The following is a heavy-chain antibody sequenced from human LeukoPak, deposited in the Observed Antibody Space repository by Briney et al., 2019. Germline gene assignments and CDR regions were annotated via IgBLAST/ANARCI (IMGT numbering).Heavy chain of an antibody. J-gene: IGHJ6*03. Sequence: GGSLRLSCAASGFNFIDYSMNWARQAPGKGLEWISYIGISSGNTKYADSVKGRFTISRDKARNSLYLQMNSLRVEDTAVYYCARFTEQTGTTRGDYYYYMDVWGKGTTVTVSS. CDR3: ARFTEQTGTTRGDYYYYMDV. CDR1: GFNFIDYS. CDR2: IGISSGNT. D-gene: IGHD1-7*01. V-gene: IGHV3-48*01.